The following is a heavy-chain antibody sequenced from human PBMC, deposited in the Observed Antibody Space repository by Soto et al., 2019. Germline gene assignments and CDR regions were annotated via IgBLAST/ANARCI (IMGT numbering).Heavy chain of an antibody. J-gene: IGHJ5*02. Sequence: TLSLTCTVSGGSISSGGYYWSWIRQHPGKGLEWIGYIYYSGSTYYNPSLKSRVTISVDTSKNQFSLKLSSVTAADTAVYYCARTKVYYDSSGYYWYNWFDPWGQGTLVTVSS. CDR1: GGSISSGGYY. CDR3: ARTKVYYDSSGYYWYNWFDP. CDR2: IYYSGST. V-gene: IGHV4-31*03. D-gene: IGHD3-22*01.